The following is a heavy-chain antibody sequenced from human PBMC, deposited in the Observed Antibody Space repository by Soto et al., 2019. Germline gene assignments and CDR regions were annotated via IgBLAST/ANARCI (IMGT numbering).Heavy chain of an antibody. J-gene: IGHJ4*02. V-gene: IGHV1-69*01. D-gene: IGHD3-10*01. CDR3: ATLQGSGTYYDDDY. CDR2: IVPVCGTA. CDR1: GGTSNNNA. Sequence: QVQLVQSGAEVKKPGSSVKVSCKASGGTSNNNANSWVRQAPGQGLEWMGGIVPVCGTANYAQKFRGRVRLTADDSTRTLNMELSSLRSDDTAVYYCATLQGSGTYYDDDYWGQGTLVTVSS.